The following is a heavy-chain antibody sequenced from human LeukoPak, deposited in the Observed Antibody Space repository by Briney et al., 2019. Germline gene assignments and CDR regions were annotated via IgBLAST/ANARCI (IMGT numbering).Heavy chain of an antibody. J-gene: IGHJ4*02. CDR2: ISGSGRSK. CDR3: ARSSSSPNFDY. V-gene: IGHV3-23*01. CDR1: GFIFSSYA. D-gene: IGHD6-6*01. Sequence: GGSLRLSCAASGFIFSSYAMSWVRQAPGKGLEWVSAISGSGRSKYYADSVKGRFTISRDNSKNTLYLQMNSLRAEDTAVYYCARSSSSPNFDYWGQGTLVTVSS.